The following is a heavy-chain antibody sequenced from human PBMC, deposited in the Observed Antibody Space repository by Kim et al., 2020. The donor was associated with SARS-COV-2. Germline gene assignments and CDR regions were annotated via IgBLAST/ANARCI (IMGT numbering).Heavy chain of an antibody. Sequence: GGSLRLSCAASGFTFGYYAMHWVRQAPVKGLEWVSGISWNSGSIGYADSVKGRFTISRDNAKNSLYLQMNRMRAEDTALYYCSSPTVTYYYYGMDVWVQG. D-gene: IGHD4-17*01. CDR1: GFTFGYYA. J-gene: IGHJ6*02. CDR2: ISWNSGSI. CDR3: SSPTVTYYYYGMDV. V-gene: IGHV3-9*01.